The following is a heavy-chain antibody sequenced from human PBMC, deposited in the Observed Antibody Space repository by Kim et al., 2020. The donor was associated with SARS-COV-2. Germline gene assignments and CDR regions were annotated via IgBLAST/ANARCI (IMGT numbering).Heavy chain of an antibody. CDR3: ARHYGSGRPYFDY. D-gene: IGHD3-10*01. V-gene: IGHV4-59*08. J-gene: IGHJ4*02. Sequence: NTSIKRRITISVDTTKNQCSLKLSSETAADTAVYYCARHYGSGRPYFDYWGQGTLVTVSS.